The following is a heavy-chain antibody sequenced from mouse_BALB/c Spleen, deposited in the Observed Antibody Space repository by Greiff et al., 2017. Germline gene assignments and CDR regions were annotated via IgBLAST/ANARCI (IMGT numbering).Heavy chain of an antibody. Sequence: EVKLQESGPGLVKPSQSLSLTCTVTGYSITSDYAWNWIRQFPGNKLEWMGYISYSGSTSYNPSLKSRISITRDTSKNQFFLQLNSVTTEDTATYYCARYGYDYAMDYWGQGTSVTVSS. V-gene: IGHV3-2*02. CDR1: GYSITSDYA. D-gene: IGHD2-2*01. CDR2: ISYSGST. CDR3: ARYGYDYAMDY. J-gene: IGHJ4*01.